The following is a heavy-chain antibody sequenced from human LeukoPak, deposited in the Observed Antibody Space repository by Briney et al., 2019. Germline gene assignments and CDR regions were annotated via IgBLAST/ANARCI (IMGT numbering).Heavy chain of an antibody. CDR2: ISSSSSYI. Sequence: GGSLRLSCAASGFTFSSYSMNWVRQAPGKGLEWVSSISSSSSYIYYADSVKGRFTISRNNAKNSLYLQMNSLRAEDTAVYYCAREASPLFDYWGQGTLVTVSS. V-gene: IGHV3-21*01. CDR1: GFTFSSYS. J-gene: IGHJ4*02. CDR3: AREASPLFDY.